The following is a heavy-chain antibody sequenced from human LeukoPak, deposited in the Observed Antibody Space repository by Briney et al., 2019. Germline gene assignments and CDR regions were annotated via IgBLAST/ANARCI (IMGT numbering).Heavy chain of an antibody. V-gene: IGHV1-69*13. J-gene: IGHJ4*02. CDR2: IIPIFGTA. Sequence: SVKVSCKASGGTFSSYAISWVRQAPGQGLEWMGGIIPIFGTAKYAQKFQGRVTITADESTSTAYMELSGLRSEDTAVYYCARAEEKRSGGYSYGFLNYWGQGTLVTVSS. CDR1: GGTFSSYA. D-gene: IGHD5-18*01. CDR3: ARAEEKRSGGYSYGFLNY.